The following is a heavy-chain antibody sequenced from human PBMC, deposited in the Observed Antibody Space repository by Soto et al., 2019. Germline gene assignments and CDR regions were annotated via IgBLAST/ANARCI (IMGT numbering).Heavy chain of an antibody. CDR1: GGTFSSYT. Sequence: ASVKVSFKASGGTFSSYTISWVRQAPGQGLEWMGRIIPILGNTNYAQKLQGRVTMTTDTSTSTAYMELRSLRSDDTAVYYCARGLGELLDYWGQGTLVTVS. V-gene: IGHV1-18*01. D-gene: IGHD1-26*01. CDR3: ARGLGELLDY. CDR2: IIPILGNT. J-gene: IGHJ4*02.